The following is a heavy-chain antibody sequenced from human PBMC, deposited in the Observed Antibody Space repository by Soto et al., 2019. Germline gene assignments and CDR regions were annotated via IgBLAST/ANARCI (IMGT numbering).Heavy chain of an antibody. V-gene: IGHV3-30*18. CDR1: GFTFSSYG. J-gene: IGHJ4*02. D-gene: IGHD3-3*01. Sequence: GGSLRLSCAASGFTFSSYGMHWVRQAPGKGLEWVAVISYDGSNKYYADSVKGRFTISRDNSKNTLYLQMNSLRAEDTAVYYCAKTPLRFLEWLPFDYWGQGTLVTVSS. CDR2: ISYDGSNK. CDR3: AKTPLRFLEWLPFDY.